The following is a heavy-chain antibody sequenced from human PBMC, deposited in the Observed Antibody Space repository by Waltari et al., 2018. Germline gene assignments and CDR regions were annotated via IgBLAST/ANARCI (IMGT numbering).Heavy chain of an antibody. J-gene: IGHJ6*02. Sequence: EPHLVESGGGLVKPGGCMRLSCEASVSMFSAYSMNWVRQAPGKGLEWVSSISASTSYIYYAASVEGRFTISGDNARNSLFLQMNSLRAEDTAVYYCAKDNFGMDVWGQGTTVTVS. D-gene: IGHD3-16*01. CDR3: AKDNFGMDV. V-gene: IGHV3-21*01. CDR1: VSMFSAYS. CDR2: ISASTSYI.